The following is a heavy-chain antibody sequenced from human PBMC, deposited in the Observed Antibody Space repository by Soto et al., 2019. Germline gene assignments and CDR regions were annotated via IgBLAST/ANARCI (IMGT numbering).Heavy chain of an antibody. CDR3: ASPTHDSSGWHHPGYYYGMDV. V-gene: IGHV1-69*02. J-gene: IGHJ6*02. CDR2: IIPILGIA. D-gene: IGHD6-19*01. CDR1: GGTFSSYT. Sequence: QVQLVQSGAEVKKPGSSVKVSCKASGGTFSSYTISWVRQAPGQGLEWMGRIIPILGIANYAQKFQGRVTITADKSTSTAYMELSSLRSEDTAVYYCASPTHDSSGWHHPGYYYGMDVWGQGTTVTVSS.